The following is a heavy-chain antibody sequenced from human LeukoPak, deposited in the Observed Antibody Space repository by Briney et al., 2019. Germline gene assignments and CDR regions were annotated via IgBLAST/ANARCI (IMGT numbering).Heavy chain of an antibody. CDR2: MSYNGNT. J-gene: IGHJ5*02. Sequence: SETLSLTCTVSGASISSQFWSWVRQPPGKRPEYIGYMSYNGNTNYSPSLKSRVTISLDTSRNQFSLKLTSLTAADTAVYYCARFLSGSNWFDAWGQGTLVTVFS. D-gene: IGHD3-3*01. CDR3: ARFLSGSNWFDA. V-gene: IGHV4-59*11. CDR1: GASISSQF.